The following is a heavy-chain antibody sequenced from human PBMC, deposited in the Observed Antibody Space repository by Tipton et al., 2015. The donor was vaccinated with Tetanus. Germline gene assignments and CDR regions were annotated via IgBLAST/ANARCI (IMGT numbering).Heavy chain of an antibody. CDR1: GGSIRDHI. Sequence: TLSLTCTVSGGSIRDHIWSWIRQPPGKGLEWIGYIYYGGSTNYNPSLKSRVTISVDTSKNQFSLKLSSATAADTAVYYCARSEQQLVRGYYYYYYMDVWGKGTTVTVSS. CDR2: IYYGGST. D-gene: IGHD6-13*01. CDR3: ARSEQQLVRGYYYYYYMDV. J-gene: IGHJ6*03. V-gene: IGHV4-59*11.